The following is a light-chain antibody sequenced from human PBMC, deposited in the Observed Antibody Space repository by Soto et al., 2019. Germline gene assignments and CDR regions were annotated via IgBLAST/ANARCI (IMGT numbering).Light chain of an antibody. Sequence: IQMTQSLSILSASAEDRLNITYRASQSISSWLAWYQQKPGKAPKLLIYKASSLESGVLSMFSGSGSGREFTLIISSLQPDDFGTYYCQQYNSYPWTFGQGTKLDIK. CDR1: QSISSW. V-gene: IGKV1-5*03. CDR3: QQYNSYPWT. J-gene: IGKJ1*01. CDR2: KAS.